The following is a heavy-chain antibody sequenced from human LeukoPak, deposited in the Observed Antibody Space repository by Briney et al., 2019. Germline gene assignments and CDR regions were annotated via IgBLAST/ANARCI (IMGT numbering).Heavy chain of an antibody. Sequence: GGSLRLSCAASGFTLSRHGMHWVRQAPGKGLEWVAFIRYDGSNKYYADSVKGRFTISRDNSRHTLHLQMNSLRAEDTAVYYCAKDRPKYDYGGNPYSWGQGALVTVSS. J-gene: IGHJ5*02. CDR3: AKDRPKYDYGGNPYS. D-gene: IGHD4-23*01. CDR2: IRYDGSNK. CDR1: GFTLSRHG. V-gene: IGHV3-30*02.